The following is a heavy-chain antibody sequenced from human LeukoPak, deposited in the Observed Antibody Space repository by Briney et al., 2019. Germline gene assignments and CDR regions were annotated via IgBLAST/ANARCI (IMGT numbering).Heavy chain of an antibody. CDR1: GFTVSSSY. CDR3: ARARCDTCGYGS. Sequence: GGSLRLSCAAPGFTVSSSYMSWVRQAPGKGLERVAVLYSGGHTHYAVSVRGRFTISRDTSTNTVSLKMNSLRAEDTAEYYCARARCDTCGYGSWGQGTLVSVSS. J-gene: IGHJ5*02. D-gene: IGHD3-22*01. CDR2: LYSGGHT. V-gene: IGHV3-53*05.